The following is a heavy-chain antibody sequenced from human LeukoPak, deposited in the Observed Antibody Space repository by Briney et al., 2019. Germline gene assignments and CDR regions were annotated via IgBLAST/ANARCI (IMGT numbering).Heavy chain of an antibody. CDR2: INSDGSST. CDR3: STGSGHAFDI. Sequence: GGSLRLSCAASGFTFSSYWMHWVRQAPGKGLVWVSRINSDGSSTSYADSVKGRFTISRDNAKNTLYLQLNSLRAEDTAVYYCSTGSGHAFDIWGRGTMVTVSS. V-gene: IGHV3-74*01. CDR1: GFTFSSYW. J-gene: IGHJ3*02. D-gene: IGHD3-10*01.